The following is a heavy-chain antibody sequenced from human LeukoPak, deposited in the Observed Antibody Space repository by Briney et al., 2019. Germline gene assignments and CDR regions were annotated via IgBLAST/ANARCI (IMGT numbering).Heavy chain of an antibody. CDR3: ARDYSSAFDI. J-gene: IGHJ3*02. CDR2: IYYSGST. Sequence: SETLSLTCTVSGGSISSYYWSWIWQPPGKGLEWIGYIYYSGSTDYNPSLKSRVTISVDTSKNQFSLKLSSVTAADTAVYYCARDYSSAFDIWGQGTMVTVSS. D-gene: IGHD2-21*01. V-gene: IGHV4-59*01. CDR1: GGSISSYY.